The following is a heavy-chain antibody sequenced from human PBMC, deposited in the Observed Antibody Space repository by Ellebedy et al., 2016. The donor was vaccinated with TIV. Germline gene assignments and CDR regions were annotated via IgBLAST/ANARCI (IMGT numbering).Heavy chain of an antibody. J-gene: IGHJ4*02. V-gene: IGHV2-70*01. D-gene: IGHD4-17*01. CDR2: IDWADGK. CDR3: ARMTYGDFGGDLEF. Sequence: SGPTLVXPTQTLTLTCIFSGFSLSTSGMCVTWIRQPPGKALEWLALIDWADGKYYSTSLKTRLSISKDTSKNQVVLTMTNMNPVDTATYYCARMTYGDFGGDLEFWGQGTLVTVSS. CDR1: GFSLSTSGMC.